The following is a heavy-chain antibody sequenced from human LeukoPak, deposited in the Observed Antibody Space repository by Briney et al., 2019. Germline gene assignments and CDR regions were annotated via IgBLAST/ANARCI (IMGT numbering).Heavy chain of an antibody. CDR3: AREGGPYRPLDY. CDR1: GGSLSGSDYY. CDR2: IYYSGAT. J-gene: IGHJ4*02. Sequence: SETLSLTCTVSGGSLSGSDYYWGWIRQSPGKGLEWIGNIYYSGATYYNPSLESRATTSIDTSKNQFSLGLSSVTAADTAVYYCAREGGPYRPLDYSGQGTLVTVAS. V-gene: IGHV4-39*02.